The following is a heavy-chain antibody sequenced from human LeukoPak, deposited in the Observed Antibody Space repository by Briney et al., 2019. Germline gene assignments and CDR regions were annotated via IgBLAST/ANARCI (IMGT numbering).Heavy chain of an antibody. CDR3: ARARHGGNSFDY. D-gene: IGHD4-23*01. V-gene: IGHV3-13*04. J-gene: IGHJ4*02. Sequence: GGSLRLSCAASGFTFSSYDMHWVGQATGNGLEWGSGIGSLGDTYYPGSVKGRFTISRENAKNALYLQMNSLRAGDTAVYYCARARHGGNSFDYWGQGTLVTVSS. CDR2: IGSLGDT. CDR1: GFTFSSYD.